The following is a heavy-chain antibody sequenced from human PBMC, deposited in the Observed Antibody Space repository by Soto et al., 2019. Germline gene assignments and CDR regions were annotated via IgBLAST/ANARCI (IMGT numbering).Heavy chain of an antibody. Sequence: QVQLVESGGGVVQPGRSLRLSCAASGFTFSSYGMHWVRQAPGKGLECVAVISYDGSHKYYADSVKGRFTISRDNSKNTHYLQLNSQRAEDTAVYYCAKDRESYTSSSYFFDYWGQGTLVTVSS. V-gene: IGHV3-30*18. J-gene: IGHJ4*02. CDR3: AKDRESYTSSSYFFDY. CDR1: GFTFSSYG. D-gene: IGHD6-6*01. CDR2: ISYDGSHK.